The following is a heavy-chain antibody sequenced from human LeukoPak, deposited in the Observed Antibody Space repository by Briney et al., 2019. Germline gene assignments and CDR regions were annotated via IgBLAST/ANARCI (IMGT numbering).Heavy chain of an antibody. CDR2: IKSKTDGGTT. J-gene: IGHJ4*02. CDR3: TTDLYDYVWGSYPS. CDR1: GFTVSSNY. D-gene: IGHD3-16*02. V-gene: IGHV3-15*01. Sequence: GESLRLSCAASGFTVSSNYMSWVRQAPGKGLEWVGRIKSKTDGGTTDYAAPVKGRFTISRDDSKNTLYLQMNSLKTEDTAVYYCTTDLYDYVWGSYPSWGQGTLVTVSS.